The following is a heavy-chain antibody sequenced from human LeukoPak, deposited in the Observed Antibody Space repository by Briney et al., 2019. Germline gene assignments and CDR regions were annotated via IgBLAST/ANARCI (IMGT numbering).Heavy chain of an antibody. Sequence: SETLSLTCAVYGGSFSGYYWSWIRQPPGKGLEWIGEINHSGSTNYNPSLKSQVTISVDTSKNQFSLKLSSVTAADTAVYYCARARAVFGVVISWFDPWGQGTLVTVSS. V-gene: IGHV4-34*01. CDR2: INHSGST. CDR3: ARARAVFGVVISWFDP. CDR1: GGSFSGYY. J-gene: IGHJ5*02. D-gene: IGHD3-3*01.